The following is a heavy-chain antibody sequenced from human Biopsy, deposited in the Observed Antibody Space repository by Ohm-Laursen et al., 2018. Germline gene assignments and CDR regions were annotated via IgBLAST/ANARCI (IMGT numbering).Heavy chain of an antibody. J-gene: IGHJ4*02. CDR1: GYAFDTDG. Sequence: GSSVKVSCKTSGYAFDTDGITWVRQAPGQGLEWMGWVSGYNGNTNCAQKLQGRVTMTIDTSTSTVYMELRSLRSDDTAVYFCAKGGLSSGPLAYWGQGTLVTVSS. V-gene: IGHV1-18*01. D-gene: IGHD6-19*01. CDR3: AKGGLSSGPLAY. CDR2: VSGYNGNT.